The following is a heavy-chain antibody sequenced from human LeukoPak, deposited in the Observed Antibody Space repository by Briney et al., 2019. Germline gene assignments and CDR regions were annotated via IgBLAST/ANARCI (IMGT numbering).Heavy chain of an antibody. Sequence: GGSLRLSCAASGFTFSSYAMNWVRQAPGKGLEWVAMISGRGGRTYYADSVKGRFTISRDNSKNTLYLQMNSLRAEDKAVYYRAKDLDSSGYYLGENFDYWGQGTLVTVSS. D-gene: IGHD3-22*01. V-gene: IGHV3-23*01. CDR2: ISGRGGRT. CDR1: GFTFSSYA. J-gene: IGHJ4*02. CDR3: AKDLDSSGYYLGENFDY.